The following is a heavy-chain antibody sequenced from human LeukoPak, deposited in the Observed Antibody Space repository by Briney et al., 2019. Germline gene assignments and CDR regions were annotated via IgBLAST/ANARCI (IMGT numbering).Heavy chain of an antibody. CDR2: IYYSGST. V-gene: IGHV4-39*07. CDR1: GGSISSSSYY. CDR3: ARDWGSRPAK. J-gene: IGHJ4*02. D-gene: IGHD3-16*01. Sequence: SETLSLTCTVSGGSISSSSYYWGWIRQPPGKGLEWIGSIYYSGSTYYNPSLKSRVAISVDTSKNQFSLKLSSVTAADTAVYYCARDWGSRPAKWGQGTLVTVSS.